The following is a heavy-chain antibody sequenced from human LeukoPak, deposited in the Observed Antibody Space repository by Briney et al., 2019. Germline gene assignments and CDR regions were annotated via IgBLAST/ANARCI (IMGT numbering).Heavy chain of an antibody. CDR2: IKQDGSEK. Sequence: GESLKISCKGSGYSFTSYRIGWVRQAPGKGLEWVANIKQDGSEKYYVDSVKGRFTISRDNAKNSLYLQMNSLRAEDTAVYYCARVRHYCSGGSCYSAFDYWGQGTLVTVSS. J-gene: IGHJ4*02. V-gene: IGHV3-7*01. CDR1: GYSFTSYR. CDR3: ARVRHYCSGGSCYSAFDY. D-gene: IGHD2-15*01.